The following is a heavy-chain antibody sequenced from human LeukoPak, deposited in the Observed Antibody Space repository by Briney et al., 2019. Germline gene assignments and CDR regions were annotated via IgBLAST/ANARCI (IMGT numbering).Heavy chain of an antibody. D-gene: IGHD1-14*01. CDR3: ARDPGFTGWYFDL. J-gene: IGHJ2*01. Sequence: SETLSLTCTVSDGSIISSSYYWSWIRQPAGKGLEWIGRIYTSGSTNYNPSLKSRVTISVDTSKNQFSLKLSSVTAADTAVYYCARDPGFTGWYFDLWGRGTLVTVSS. CDR1: DGSIISSSYY. V-gene: IGHV4-61*02. CDR2: IYTSGST.